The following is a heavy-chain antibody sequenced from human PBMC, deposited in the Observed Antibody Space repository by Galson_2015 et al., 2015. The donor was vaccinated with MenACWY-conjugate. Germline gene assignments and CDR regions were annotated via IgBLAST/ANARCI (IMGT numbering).Heavy chain of an antibody. CDR3: AKDRTGGPGGMIVEVISSFDY. V-gene: IGHV3-23*01. J-gene: IGHJ4*02. Sequence: SLRLSCAASGFTFSTYAMSWVRQAPGKGLEWVSAISGSGGSTYYADSVKGRFTISRDNSKNTLYLQMNSLRAEDTAVYYCAKDRTGGPGGMIVEVISSFDYWGQGTLVTVSS. CDR1: GFTFSTYA. CDR2: ISGSGGST. D-gene: IGHD3-22*01.